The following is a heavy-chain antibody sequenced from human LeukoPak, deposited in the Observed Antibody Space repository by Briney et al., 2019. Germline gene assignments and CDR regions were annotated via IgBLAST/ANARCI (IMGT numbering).Heavy chain of an antibody. CDR2: LSSSGGST. CDR3: AKEIFESGGSGYYHYGLDV. V-gene: IGHV3-23*01. Sequence: AGGSLRLPCAASGFTFNNYDMTWVRQAPWKGLEWVSSLSSSGGSTYYADSVKGRYTISRDNSNNTLYLQMSSLRGEDTAVYYCAKEIFESGGSGYYHYGLDVWGQGTTVTVSS. D-gene: IGHD3-22*01. CDR1: GFTFNNYD. J-gene: IGHJ6*02.